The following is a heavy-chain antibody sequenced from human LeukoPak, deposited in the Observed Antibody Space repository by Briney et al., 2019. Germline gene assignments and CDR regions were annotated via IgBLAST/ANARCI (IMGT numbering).Heavy chain of an antibody. J-gene: IGHJ4*02. CDR1: GYTFTSYG. Sequence: GASVKVSCKASGYTFTSYGISWVRQAPGQGLEWMGWISAYNGNTSYAQKLQGRVTMTTDTSTSTAYMELRSLRSDDTAVYYCARSPPGYSSGWYYDYWGQGTLVTVSS. CDR2: ISAYNGNT. V-gene: IGHV1-18*04. CDR3: ARSPPGYSSGWYYDY. D-gene: IGHD6-19*01.